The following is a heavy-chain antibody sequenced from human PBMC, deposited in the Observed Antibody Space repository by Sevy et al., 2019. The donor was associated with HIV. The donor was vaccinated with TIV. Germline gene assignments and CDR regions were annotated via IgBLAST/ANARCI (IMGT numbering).Heavy chain of an antibody. V-gene: IGHV3-23*01. CDR2: VSGSGGST. J-gene: IGHJ6*02. D-gene: IGHD2-15*01. CDR1: GFTFSSYA. CDR3: ARDRDIYYYGMDV. Sequence: GGSLRLSCAASGFTFSSYAMNWVRQAPGKGLEWVSAVSGSGGSTYYADSVKGRFTISRDNAKNSLYLQMNSLRAEDTAVYYCARDRDIYYYGMDVWGQGTTVTVSS.